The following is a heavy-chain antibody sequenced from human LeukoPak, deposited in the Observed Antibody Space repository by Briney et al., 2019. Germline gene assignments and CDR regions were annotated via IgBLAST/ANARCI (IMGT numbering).Heavy chain of an antibody. CDR2: IYPGDSDI. CDR3: ARHGSGYYYLGYDAFDI. Sequence: GESLKISCKGSGYSFTSYWIGWVRQMPGKGLEWMGIIYPGDSDIRYSPSFQGQVTISADKSISTAYLQWSSLKASDTAMYYCARHGSGYYYLGYDAFDIWGQGTMVTVSS. V-gene: IGHV5-51*01. D-gene: IGHD3-22*01. J-gene: IGHJ3*02. CDR1: GYSFTSYW.